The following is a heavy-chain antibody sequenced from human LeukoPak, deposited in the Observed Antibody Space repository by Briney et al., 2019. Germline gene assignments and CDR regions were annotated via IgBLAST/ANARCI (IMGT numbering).Heavy chain of an antibody. V-gene: IGHV1-8*03. CDR2: MNPNSSNT. CDR1: GYTFTSYD. CDR3: ALIPSFQVVPADY. Sequence: GASVKVSCKASGYTFTSYDINWVRQATGQGLEWMGWMNPNSSNTGYAQKFQGRVTITRNTSISTAYMELSSPRSEDTAVYYCALIPSFQVVPADYWGQGTLVTVSS. D-gene: IGHD2-2*01. J-gene: IGHJ4*02.